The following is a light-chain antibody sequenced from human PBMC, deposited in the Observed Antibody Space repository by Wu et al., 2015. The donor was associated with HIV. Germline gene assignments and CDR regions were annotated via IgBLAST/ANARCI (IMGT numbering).Light chain of an antibody. CDR2: GAS. J-gene: IGKJ2*03. CDR3: QQYGSSPQNS. CDR1: QSVSSNY. Sequence: EIVLTQSPGTLSLSPGERATLSCRASQSVSSNYLAWYQQKPGQAPRLLIYGASSRATGIPDRFSGSGSVTDFTLTINRLEPEDFAVYYCQQYGSSPQNSFGQGTKLEIK. V-gene: IGKV3-20*01.